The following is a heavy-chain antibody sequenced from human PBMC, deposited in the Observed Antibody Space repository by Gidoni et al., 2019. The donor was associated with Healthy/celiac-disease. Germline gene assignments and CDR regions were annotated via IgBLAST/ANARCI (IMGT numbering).Heavy chain of an antibody. V-gene: IGHV4-34*01. CDR1: GGSFSGYY. Sequence: QVQLQQWGAGLLKPSETLSLTCAVYGGSFSGYYWSWIRQPPGKGLEWIGEINHSGSTNYNPSLKRRVTISVDTSKNQFSLKLSSVTAADTAVYYCARGVVAARGRFDPWGQGTLVTVSS. J-gene: IGHJ5*02. D-gene: IGHD2-15*01. CDR2: INHSGST. CDR3: ARGVVAARGRFDP.